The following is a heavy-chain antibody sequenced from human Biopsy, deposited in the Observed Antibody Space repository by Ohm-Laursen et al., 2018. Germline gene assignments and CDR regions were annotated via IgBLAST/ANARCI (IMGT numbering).Heavy chain of an antibody. D-gene: IGHD2/OR15-2a*01. CDR1: GYSVTNDYY. CDR2: IYYGWIT. V-gene: IGHV4-38-2*02. J-gene: IGHJ6*02. CDR3: ARATNSTGWPYYYFYGMDV. Sequence: TLSFTCTVSGYSVTNDYYWGWIRQPPGKGLEWIGNIYYGWITYYTTSLKSRVAMSVDTSKNQFSLRPNSVTAADTAVYYCARATNSTGWPYYYFYGMDVWGQGTTVTVSS.